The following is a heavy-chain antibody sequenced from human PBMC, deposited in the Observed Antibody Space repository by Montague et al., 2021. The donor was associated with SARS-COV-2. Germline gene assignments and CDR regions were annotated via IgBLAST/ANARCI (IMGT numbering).Heavy chain of an antibody. V-gene: IGHV6-1*01. CDR1: GDSVTRTGVA. CDR3: ARDGDGWEVPFDF. J-gene: IGHJ4*01. D-gene: IGHD1-26*01. Sequence: CAISGDSVTRTGVAWTGSKQSPSSGIESIRRTYYTSRWHNDQAPSVKGRLTVNPDTSKNQFSLHLNSVTPEDTAVYYCARDGDGWEVPFDFWSQGTLVTVSS. CDR2: TYYTSRWHN.